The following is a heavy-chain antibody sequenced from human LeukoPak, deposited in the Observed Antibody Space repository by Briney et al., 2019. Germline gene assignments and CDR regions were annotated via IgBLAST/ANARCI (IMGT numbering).Heavy chain of an antibody. J-gene: IGHJ4*02. Sequence: PGGSLRLSCSASGFTFSSYEVNWVRQAPGKGLEWVSYISSSGSTIYYADSVKGRFTISRDNAKNSLYLQMNSLRAEDTAVYYCARPYGSGSYLYYWGQGTLVTVSS. V-gene: IGHV3-48*03. CDR3: ARPYGSGSYLYY. CDR1: GFTFSSYE. D-gene: IGHD3-10*01. CDR2: ISSSGSTI.